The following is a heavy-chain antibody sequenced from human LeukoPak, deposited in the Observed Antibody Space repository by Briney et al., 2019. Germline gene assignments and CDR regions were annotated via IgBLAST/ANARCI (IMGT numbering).Heavy chain of an antibody. Sequence: GESLKISCLGSGYIFTSYWIAGVRQMPGKGLEWMGIIFPGDSDTRYSPSFQGHVTISADKSINTAYLQWSSLKASDTAMYYCAKLTTVVTPRAFDSWGLGTLVTVSS. CDR2: IFPGDSDT. CDR1: GYIFTSYW. CDR3: AKLTTVVTPRAFDS. J-gene: IGHJ3*02. D-gene: IGHD4-23*01. V-gene: IGHV5-51*01.